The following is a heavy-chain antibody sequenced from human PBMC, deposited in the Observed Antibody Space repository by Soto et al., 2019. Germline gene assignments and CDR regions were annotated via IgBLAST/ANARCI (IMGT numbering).Heavy chain of an antibody. D-gene: IGHD6-19*01. CDR2: ISHSGSV. CDR3: ASSCGWYGIDY. Sequence: QVLLQESGPGLVQPSGTLSLSCAVSGGSISSNYFWGWVRQPPGKGLEWVGDISHSGSVNYNPSLKSRVTISIDKSKNQYALTLNSVTAAATAVYYCASSCGWYGIDYWGQGTLVIVSS. CDR1: GGSISSNYF. J-gene: IGHJ4*02. V-gene: IGHV4-4*02.